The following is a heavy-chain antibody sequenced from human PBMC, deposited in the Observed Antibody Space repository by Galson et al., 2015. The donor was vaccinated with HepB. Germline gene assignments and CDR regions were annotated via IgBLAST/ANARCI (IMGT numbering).Heavy chain of an antibody. CDR2: ISSDSGTI. CDR1: GFTFSIYS. J-gene: IGHJ6*02. D-gene: IGHD5-18*01. Sequence: SLRLSCAASGFTFSIYSMNWVRQAPGKGLEWVSYISSDSGTIYYAGSVRGRFTISRDNAKNSLYLQMNSLRAEDTAVYYCARSAIGYSYIYRSEYGMDVWGQGTTVTVSS. V-gene: IGHV3-48*04. CDR3: ARSAIGYSYIYRSEYGMDV.